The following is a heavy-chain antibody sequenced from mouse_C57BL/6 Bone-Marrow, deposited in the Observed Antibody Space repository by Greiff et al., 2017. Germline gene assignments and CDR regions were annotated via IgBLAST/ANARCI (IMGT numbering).Heavy chain of an antibody. CDR2: FYPGSGSI. J-gene: IGHJ3*01. D-gene: IGHD1-1*02. CDR3: ARHEKRYGPVETWFAY. Sequence: QVQLQQSGAELVKPGASVKLSCKASGYTFTEYTIHWVKQRSGQGLEWIGWFYPGSGSIKYNEKFKYKATLTADKSSSTVYMELSRLTSEDSAVYFCARHEKRYGPVETWFAYWGQGTLVTVSA. V-gene: IGHV1-62-2*01. CDR1: GYTFTEYT.